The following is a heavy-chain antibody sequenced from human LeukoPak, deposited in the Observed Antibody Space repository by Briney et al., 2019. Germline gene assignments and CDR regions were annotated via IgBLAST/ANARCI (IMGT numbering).Heavy chain of an antibody. J-gene: IGHJ4*02. CDR3: VREPYYYDGSGVFDY. CDR1: GFTFSNYW. V-gene: IGHV3-7*05. D-gene: IGHD3-22*01. CDR2: IKRDGSEK. Sequence: GGSLRLSCAASGFTFSNYWMSWVRQAPGKGLEWVANIKRDGSEKYCVDSVKGRFTITRDNAKNSLYLQMNSLRAEDTAVYYYVREPYYYDGSGVFDYWGQGSLVTVSS.